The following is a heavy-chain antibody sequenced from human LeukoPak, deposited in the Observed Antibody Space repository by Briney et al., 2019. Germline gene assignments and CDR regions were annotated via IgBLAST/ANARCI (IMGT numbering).Heavy chain of an antibody. Sequence: SQTLSLTCTVSGGSINSGAYYWNWIRQHPGKGLEWIGYIYYSGSTYYNPSLKSRVTMSVDTSKNQFSLKLSSVTAADTTVYYCAREVIEDWFDPWGQGTLVTVSS. CDR2: IYYSGST. J-gene: IGHJ5*02. CDR1: GGSINSGAYY. V-gene: IGHV4-31*03. D-gene: IGHD2/OR15-2a*01. CDR3: AREVIEDWFDP.